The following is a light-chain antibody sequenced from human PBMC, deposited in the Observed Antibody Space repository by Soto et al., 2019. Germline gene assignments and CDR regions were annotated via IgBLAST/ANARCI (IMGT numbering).Light chain of an antibody. Sequence: IQLTQSPSSLSASVGDRVTITCRASQGISSYLGCYQQKPGKAPNLLIYASSSLQSGVPSRFSGSGSGTDFTLTISSLQPDDFATYYCQQYNSYSWTFGQGTQVDIK. J-gene: IGKJ1*01. CDR2: ASS. CDR3: QQYNSYSWT. CDR1: QGISSY. V-gene: IGKV1-9*01.